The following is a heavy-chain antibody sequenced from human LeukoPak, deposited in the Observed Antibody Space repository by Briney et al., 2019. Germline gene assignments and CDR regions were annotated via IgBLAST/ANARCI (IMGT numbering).Heavy chain of an antibody. CDR3: ARERQDTVIHTGAFDI. D-gene: IGHD2-21*02. Sequence: GRSLRLSCAASGFTFSNYFMHWVRQAPGKGLEWVADIASDGSHTFYVESVKGRFTISRDNSKNTLYLQMNSLGPEDTAVYFCARERQDTVIHTGAFDIWGQGTMVTVSS. CDR2: IASDGSHT. J-gene: IGHJ3*02. CDR1: GFTFSNYF. V-gene: IGHV3-30-3*01.